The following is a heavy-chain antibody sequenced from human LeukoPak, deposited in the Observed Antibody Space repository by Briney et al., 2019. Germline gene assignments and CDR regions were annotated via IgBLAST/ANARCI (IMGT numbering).Heavy chain of an antibody. CDR1: GFTFSSYA. Sequence: PGGSLRLSCAASGFTFSSYAMSWIRQAPGKGLEWVSAISGSGGSTYYADSVKGRFTISRDNSKNTLYLQMNSLRAEDTAVYYCAKHGTVWGSYRYSDYYYGMDVWGQGTTVTVSS. CDR3: AKHGTVWGSYRYSDYYYGMDV. D-gene: IGHD3-16*02. CDR2: ISGSGGST. J-gene: IGHJ6*02. V-gene: IGHV3-23*01.